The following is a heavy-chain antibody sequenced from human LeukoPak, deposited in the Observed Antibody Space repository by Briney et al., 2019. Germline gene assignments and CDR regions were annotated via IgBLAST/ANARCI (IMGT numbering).Heavy chain of an antibody. J-gene: IGHJ5*02. Sequence: GASVKVSCKASGYTFTSYGISWVRQAPGQGLEWMGWISAYNGNTNYAQKLQGRVTMTTDTSTSTAYMELSSLRSEDTAVYYCARLSGNSRFTNWFDPWGQGTLVTVSS. V-gene: IGHV1-18*01. CDR1: GYTFTSYG. CDR2: ISAYNGNT. D-gene: IGHD6-13*01. CDR3: ARLSGNSRFTNWFDP.